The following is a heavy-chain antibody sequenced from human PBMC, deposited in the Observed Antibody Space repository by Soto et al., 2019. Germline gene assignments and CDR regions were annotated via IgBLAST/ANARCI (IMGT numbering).Heavy chain of an antibody. CDR2: ISGSASNI. CDR1: GVTFSSYS. D-gene: IGHD2-2*01. V-gene: IGHV3-21*01. J-gene: IGHJ4*02. CDR3: ARDGHCISSSCFFLPDY. Sequence: GGSLRLSCAASGVTFSSYSMSWVRQAPGKGLEWVSSISGSASNIHYADSVKGRFTISRDTAENSLYLQLNSLRAEDTALYYCARDGHCISSSCFFLPDYWGQGTLVTVSS.